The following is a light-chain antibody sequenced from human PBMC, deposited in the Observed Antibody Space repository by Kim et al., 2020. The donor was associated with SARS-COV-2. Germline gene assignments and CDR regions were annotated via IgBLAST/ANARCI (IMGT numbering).Light chain of an antibody. CDR3: QQYGSSPLT. J-gene: IGKJ4*01. CDR2: GAS. Sequence: SPGERATLSCRASQSVSRSYRAWYQQKPGQAPRLLIYGASSRATGIPDRFSGSGSGTDFTLTISRLEPEDFAVYYCQQYGSSPLTFGGGTKVEIK. V-gene: IGKV3-20*01. CDR1: QSVSRSY.